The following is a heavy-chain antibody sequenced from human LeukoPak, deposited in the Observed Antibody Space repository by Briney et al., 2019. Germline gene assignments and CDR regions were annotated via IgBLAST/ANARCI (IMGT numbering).Heavy chain of an antibody. CDR2: ISGSAGST. V-gene: IGHV3-23*01. D-gene: IGHD5/OR15-5a*01. J-gene: IGHJ4*02. CDR3: ARGGAYAGLYFDY. Sequence: SGGSLRLTCAASGFSFSSYAMSWVRQAPGKGLEWVSAISGSAGSTYCADCVKGRFTISRDNSKNPLYLQMNSLRAEDAAVYYCARGGAYAGLYFDYWGQGTLVTVPS. CDR1: GFSFSSYA.